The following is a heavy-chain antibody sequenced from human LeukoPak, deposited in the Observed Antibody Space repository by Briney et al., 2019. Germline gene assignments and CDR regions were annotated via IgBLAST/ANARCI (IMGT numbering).Heavy chain of an antibody. CDR1: GISFSSYE. J-gene: IGHJ4*02. Sequence: GGSLRLSCEASGISFSSYEMNWDRQAPGKWLEWLSCISGSGTPVYYADSVKGRFTISRDNAKNSLYLQMNSLRAEDTAVYYCARGLRDTAMFLDYWGQGTLVTVSS. D-gene: IGHD5-18*01. CDR2: ISGSGTPV. CDR3: ARGLRDTAMFLDY. V-gene: IGHV3-48*03.